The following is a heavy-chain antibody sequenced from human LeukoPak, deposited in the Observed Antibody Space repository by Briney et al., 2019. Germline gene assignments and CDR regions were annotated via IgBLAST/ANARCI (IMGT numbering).Heavy chain of an antibody. V-gene: IGHV3-30*02. D-gene: IGHD2-2*01. CDR1: GFTFSSYG. CDR2: IRYDGSNK. CDR3: AKIDCSSTRCYDLYYYYMDV. J-gene: IGHJ6*03. Sequence: PGGSLRLSCAASGFTFSSYGMHWVRQAPGKGLEWVAFIRYDGSNKYYADSVKGRFTISRDNSKNTLYLQMNSLRAEDTAVYYCAKIDCSSTRCYDLYYYYMDVWGKGTTVTISS.